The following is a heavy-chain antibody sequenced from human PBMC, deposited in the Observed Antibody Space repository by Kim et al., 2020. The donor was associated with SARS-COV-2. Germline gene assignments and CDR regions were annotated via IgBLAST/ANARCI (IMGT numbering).Heavy chain of an antibody. D-gene: IGHD6-13*01. J-gene: IGHJ6*02. V-gene: IGHV3-23*01. CDR3: ARDIAATSYYYYYGMDV. Sequence: AKGRFPISRDKSKNTLYLQMTSLRAEDTAVYYCARDIAATSYYYYYGMDVWGQGTTVTVSS.